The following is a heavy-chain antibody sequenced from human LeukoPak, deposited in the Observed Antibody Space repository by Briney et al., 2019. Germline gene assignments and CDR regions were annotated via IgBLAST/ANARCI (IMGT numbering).Heavy chain of an antibody. V-gene: IGHV1-46*01. Sequence: ASVKVSCKASGYSFIRYYMNWVRQAPGQGLEWMGIINPSGGSTTSAQKFQGRLTMTRDTSISTAYMELSRLRSDDTAVYYCARDIAYYYDSXGYXIXXXXGMDVWGQGXTVTVS. CDR2: INPSGGST. D-gene: IGHD3-22*01. CDR1: GYSFIRYY. J-gene: IGHJ6*02. CDR3: ARDIAYYYDSXGYXIXXXXGMDV.